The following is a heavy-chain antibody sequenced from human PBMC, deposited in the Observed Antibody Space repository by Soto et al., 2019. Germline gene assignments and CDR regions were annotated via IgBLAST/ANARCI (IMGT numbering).Heavy chain of an antibody. D-gene: IGHD2-2*01. CDR2: IYYSGST. Sequence: PSDTLSLTCTVSGRSISSYYWSWIRQPPGKGLEWIGYIYYSGSTNYNPSLKSRVTISVDTSKNQFSLKLSSVTAADTAVYYCAGGYCSSTSCPNSYYYYYMDGWGKGTTVNVSS. J-gene: IGHJ6*03. CDR3: AGGYCSSTSCPNSYYYYYMDG. V-gene: IGHV4-59*01. CDR1: GRSISSYY.